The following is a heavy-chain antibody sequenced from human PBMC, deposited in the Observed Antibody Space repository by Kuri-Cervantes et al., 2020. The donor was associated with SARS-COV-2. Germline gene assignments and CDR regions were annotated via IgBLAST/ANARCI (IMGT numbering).Heavy chain of an antibody. J-gene: IGHJ2*01. CDR1: GFTFSGYG. D-gene: IGHD7-27*01. V-gene: IGHV3-30*02. CDR3: ARDRNWGDWYFDL. CDR2: IRYDGSNK. Sequence: GESLKISCAASGFTFSGYGMHWVRQAPGKGLEWVAFIRYDGSNKYYADSVKGRFTISRDNSKNTLYLQMNSLRAEDTAVYYCARDRNWGDWYFDLWGRGTLVTVSS.